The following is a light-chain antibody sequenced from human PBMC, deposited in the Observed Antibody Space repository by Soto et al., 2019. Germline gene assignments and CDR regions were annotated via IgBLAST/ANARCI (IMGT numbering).Light chain of an antibody. CDR3: QQSYTTPRFT. CDR2: AAS. CDR1: QGISNH. Sequence: DIQMTQSPSSLSASVGDRVTITCRASQGISNHLAWYPQKPGQLPKLLIYAASSLQTWVPSRFSGSGSGTDFTLTISSLQPEDFATYYCQQSYTTPRFTFGQGTKVDIK. J-gene: IGKJ2*01. V-gene: IGKV1-39*01.